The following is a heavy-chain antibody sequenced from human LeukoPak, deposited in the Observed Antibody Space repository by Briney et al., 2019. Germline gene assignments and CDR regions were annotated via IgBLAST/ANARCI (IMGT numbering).Heavy chain of an antibody. CDR1: GLTFISYE. Sequence: GGCLRLSCAASGLTFISYEMNWVRPAPGERLEWVSYISSSGRTIYYADSVKGRFTISRDNAKNSLYLQMNSLRAEDTAVYYCARDLGDITMVRGDADYWGQGTLVTVSS. D-gene: IGHD3-10*01. CDR2: ISSSGRTI. J-gene: IGHJ4*02. CDR3: ARDLGDITMVRGDADY. V-gene: IGHV3-48*03.